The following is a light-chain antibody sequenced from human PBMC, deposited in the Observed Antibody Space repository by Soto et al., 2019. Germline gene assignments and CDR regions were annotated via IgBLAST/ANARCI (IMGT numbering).Light chain of an antibody. CDR2: GNS. Sequence: QAVVTQPPSVSGAPGQRVTISCTGSSSNIGAGYDVHWYQQLPGTAPKLLIYGNSNRPSGVPDRFSGSKSGTSASLASTGLQAEDESDYYCQSYDSSLSGYVVFGGGTKVTV. V-gene: IGLV1-40*01. CDR1: SSNIGAGYD. CDR3: QSYDSSLSGYVV. J-gene: IGLJ2*01.